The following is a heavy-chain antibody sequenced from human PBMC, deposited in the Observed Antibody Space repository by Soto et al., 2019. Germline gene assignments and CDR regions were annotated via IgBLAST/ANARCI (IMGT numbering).Heavy chain of an antibody. CDR1: GGSLSGYY. J-gene: IGHJ4*02. V-gene: IGHV4-34*01. Sequence: QVQLQQWGAGLLKPSETLSLTCAVSGGSLSGYYWSWIRQPPGKGLEWLGEINHSGSTNYNTSLKSRVTISVDTTKNQFSLKLSSVTAADTAVYYCARVVVVTARTFDYWGQGTLVTVSS. CDR2: INHSGST. CDR3: ARVVVVTARTFDY. D-gene: IGHD2-21*02.